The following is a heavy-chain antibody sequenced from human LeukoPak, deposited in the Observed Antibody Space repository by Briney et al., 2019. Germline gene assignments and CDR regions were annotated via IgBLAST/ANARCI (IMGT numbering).Heavy chain of an antibody. Sequence: PSETLSLTCAVSGYSISSGYYWGWIRQPPGKGLEWIGSIYHSGSTYYNPSLKSRVTISVDTSKNQFSLKLSSVTAADTAVYYCATIPIVVVPAAMGDYYYYYMDVWGKGTTVTVSS. J-gene: IGHJ6*03. V-gene: IGHV4-38-2*01. CDR1: GYSISSGYY. D-gene: IGHD2-2*01. CDR3: ATIPIVVVPAAMGDYYYYYMDV. CDR2: IYHSGST.